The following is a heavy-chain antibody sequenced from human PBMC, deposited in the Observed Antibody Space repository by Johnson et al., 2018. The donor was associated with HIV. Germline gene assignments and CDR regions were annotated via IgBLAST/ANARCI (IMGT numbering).Heavy chain of an antibody. CDR2: INLDGSQT. V-gene: IGHV3-7*01. J-gene: IGHJ3*02. CDR3: ARAHLIFPKNAFDI. D-gene: IGHD3-3*02. Sequence: VQLVESGGGVVQPGGSLRLSCAASGFTFSSFWMTWVRQAPGKGLEWVANINLDGSQTYFLDSVQGRFTISRDNVNNSVFLLLNSLRVDDTAVYFCARAHLIFPKNAFDIWGQGTTVTVSS. CDR1: GFTFSSFW.